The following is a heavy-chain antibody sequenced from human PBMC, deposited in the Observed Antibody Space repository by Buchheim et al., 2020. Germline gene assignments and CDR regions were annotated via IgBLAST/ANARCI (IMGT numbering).Heavy chain of an antibody. CDR1: GGTFSSYA. CDR3: ARGKRDIVVVPAAPGDYYYYMDV. V-gene: IGHV1-69*01. CDR2: IIPIFGTA. J-gene: IGHJ6*03. D-gene: IGHD2-2*01. Sequence: QVQLVQSGAEVKKPGSSVKVSCKASGGTFSSYAISWVRQAPGQGLEWMGGIIPIFGTANYAQKFQGRVTITADDSTSTAYMELSSLRSEDTAVYYCARGKRDIVVVPAAPGDYYYYMDVWGKGTT.